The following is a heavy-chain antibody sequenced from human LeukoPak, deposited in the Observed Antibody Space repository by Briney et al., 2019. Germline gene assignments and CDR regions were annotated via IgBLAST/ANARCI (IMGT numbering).Heavy chain of an antibody. CDR1: GFTFSSYA. J-gene: IGHJ4*02. Sequence: HPGGSLRLSCAASGFTFSSYAMSWVRQAPGKGLEWVSVISASGATTDYADSVKGRFTISRDNSKNTLYLQMSSLRAEDTAVYYCTKGSYYDNSGRAYFDYWGQGTLVTVSS. CDR2: ISASGATT. CDR3: TKGSYYDNSGRAYFDY. V-gene: IGHV3-23*01. D-gene: IGHD3-22*01.